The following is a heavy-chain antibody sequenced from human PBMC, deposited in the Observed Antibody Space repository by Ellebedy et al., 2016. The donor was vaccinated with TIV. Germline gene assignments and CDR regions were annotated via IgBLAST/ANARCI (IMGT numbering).Heavy chain of an antibody. J-gene: IGHJ5*02. D-gene: IGHD4-11*01. CDR2: FDPEDGET. Sequence: ASVKVSCKVSGYTLXXXSIXXXRPXXGKGLEWMGGFDPEDGETIYAQKFQGRVTMTEDTSTDTAYMELSSLRSEDRAVYSCASSTVRDNWLDPWGQGTLVTVSS. CDR1: GYTLXXXS. CDR3: ASSTVRDNWLDP. V-gene: IGHV1-24*01.